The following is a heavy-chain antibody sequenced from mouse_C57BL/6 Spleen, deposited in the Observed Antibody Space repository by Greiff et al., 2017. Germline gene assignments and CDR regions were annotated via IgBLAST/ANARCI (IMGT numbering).Heavy chain of an antibody. V-gene: IGHV5-6*01. CDR3: ARHDYDCGYWYFDV. CDR2: ISSGGSYT. D-gene: IGHD1-1*01. CDR1: GFTFSSYG. Sequence: EVQLVESGGDLVKPGGSLKLSCAASGFTFSSYGMSWVRQTPDKRLAWVATISSGGSYTYYPDSVKGRFTISRDNATNTLYLQMSSLKSEDTAVYYCARHDYDCGYWYFDVWGTGTAVTVSS. J-gene: IGHJ1*03.